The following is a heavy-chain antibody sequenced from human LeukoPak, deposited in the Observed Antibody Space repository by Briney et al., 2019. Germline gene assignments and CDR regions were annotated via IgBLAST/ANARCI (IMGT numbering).Heavy chain of an antibody. CDR2: ISGSGGST. Sequence: GGSLRLSCAASGFTFSSYTMSWVRQAPGKGLEWVSAISGSGGSTYYADSVKGRFTISRDNSKNTLYLQMNSLRAEDTAAYYCAKDMKPYYYGSGRGAFDIWGQGTMVTVSS. CDR1: GFTFSSYT. D-gene: IGHD3-10*01. CDR3: AKDMKPYYYGSGRGAFDI. V-gene: IGHV3-23*01. J-gene: IGHJ3*02.